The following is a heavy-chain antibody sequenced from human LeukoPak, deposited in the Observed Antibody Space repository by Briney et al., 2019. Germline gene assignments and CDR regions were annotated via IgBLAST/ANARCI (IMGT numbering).Heavy chain of an antibody. Sequence: SETLSLTCAVYGGSFSGFYWSWIRQPPGRGLEWIGEINHSGSTNYNPSLKSRLTISVDTSKNQFTLKLSSVTAADTAVYYCAAGCSSTSCFWFYYTDVWAKGTTVTVSS. V-gene: IGHV4-34*01. J-gene: IGHJ6*03. D-gene: IGHD2-2*01. CDR2: INHSGST. CDR1: GGSFSGFY. CDR3: AAGCSSTSCFWFYYTDV.